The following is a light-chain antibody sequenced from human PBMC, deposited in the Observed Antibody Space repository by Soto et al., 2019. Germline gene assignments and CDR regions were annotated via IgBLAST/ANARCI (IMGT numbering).Light chain of an antibody. CDR3: SSDTSSSTL. V-gene: IGLV2-14*01. J-gene: IGLJ1*01. CDR1: SSDVGSYNY. CDR2: EVS. Sequence: QSALTQPASVAGSTGQSITISCTGTSSDVGSYNYVSWYQQHPGKAPKLMIYEVSDRPSEISSRFSGSKSGNTASLTISGLQTEDEADYYCSSDTSSSTLFGTGTKGTVL.